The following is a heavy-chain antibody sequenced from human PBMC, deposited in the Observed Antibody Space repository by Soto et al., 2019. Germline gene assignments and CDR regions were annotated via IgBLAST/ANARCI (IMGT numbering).Heavy chain of an antibody. CDR3: ASTDYVAYYMDV. CDR2: IYYSGNT. Sequence: SETLSLTCSVCGGSISSGYYWTWIRQHPGKGLEWIGYIYYSGNTYYNPSLKSRVTISVDTSKNQFSLKLSSVTAADTAVYYCASTDYVAYYMDVWGQGTTVTVSS. D-gene: IGHD3-10*02. J-gene: IGHJ6*03. V-gene: IGHV4-31*03. CDR1: GGSISSGYY.